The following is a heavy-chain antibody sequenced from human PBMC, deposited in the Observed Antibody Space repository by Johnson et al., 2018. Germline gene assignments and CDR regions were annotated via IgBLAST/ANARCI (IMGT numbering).Heavy chain of an antibody. J-gene: IGHJ3*02. CDR3: AKDLAHYGAFDI. CDR2: ISDDGNVK. CDR1: GFTFTNSA. Sequence: QVRLVESGGNVVQPGRSLRLSCAASGFTFTNSAMHWVRQAPGKGLEWVAIISDDGNVKYYADSVKGRFTFSRDNSKNPVYLQMNSLRAEDTAVYYCAKDLAHYGAFDIWGQVTMVTVSS. V-gene: IGHV3-30*04. D-gene: IGHD3-16*01.